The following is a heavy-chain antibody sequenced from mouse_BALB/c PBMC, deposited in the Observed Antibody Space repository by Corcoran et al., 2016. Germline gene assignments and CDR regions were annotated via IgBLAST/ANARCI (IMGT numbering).Heavy chain of an antibody. CDR1: GYTFTNNG. V-gene: IGHV9-3-1*01. CDR2: INTYTGES. CDR3: ARRDYYAMDY. Sequence: QIQLVQSGPELKKPGETVKISCKASGYTFTNNGMNWAKQAPGKGLKWMGWINTYTGESTYADDFKGRFAFSLETSASTAYLQIKNLKNEDTATYFCARRDYYAMDYWGQGTSVTVSS. J-gene: IGHJ4*01.